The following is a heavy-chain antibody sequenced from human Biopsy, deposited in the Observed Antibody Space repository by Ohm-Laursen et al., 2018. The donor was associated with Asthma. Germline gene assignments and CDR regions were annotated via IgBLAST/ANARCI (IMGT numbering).Heavy chain of an antibody. CDR2: ISVYNGNT. Sequence: SVKVSCKTSGYTFNSAGITWVRQAPGQGLEWMGWISVYNGNTKVAQKLQDRVTMITDTSTSTAYMELRSLRSDDTAVYFCARAVDYSHYYGMDVWGQETTVTVS. CDR1: GYTFNSAG. V-gene: IGHV1-18*01. D-gene: IGHD3-10*01. J-gene: IGHJ6*02. CDR3: ARAVDYSHYYGMDV.